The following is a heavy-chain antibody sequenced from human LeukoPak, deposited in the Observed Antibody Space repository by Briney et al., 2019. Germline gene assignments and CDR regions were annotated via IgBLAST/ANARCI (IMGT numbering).Heavy chain of an antibody. V-gene: IGHV3-30*18. Sequence: GGSLRLSCAASGFTFSSYSMNWVRQAPGKGLEWVAVISYDGSNKYYADSVKGQFTISRDNSKNTLYLQMNSLRAEDTAVYYCAKGPSLVVAALSPCGYWGQGTLVTVSS. CDR2: ISYDGSNK. J-gene: IGHJ4*02. CDR1: GFTFSSYS. CDR3: AKGPSLVVAALSPCGY. D-gene: IGHD2-15*01.